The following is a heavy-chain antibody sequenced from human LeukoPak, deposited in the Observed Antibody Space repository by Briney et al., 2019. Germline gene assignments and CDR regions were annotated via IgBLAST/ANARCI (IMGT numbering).Heavy chain of an antibody. D-gene: IGHD7-27*01. V-gene: IGHV4-59*01. J-gene: IGHJ4*02. CDR2: VHYSGST. CDR1: GGSISSYY. CDR3: ASRKLGNDY. Sequence: ASETLSLTCTVSGGSISSYYWSWIRQPPGKGLEWIGYVHYSGSTNYNPSLKSRVTISADTSKNQFSLKLSSVTAADTAVYYCASRKLGNDYWGQGTLVTVSS.